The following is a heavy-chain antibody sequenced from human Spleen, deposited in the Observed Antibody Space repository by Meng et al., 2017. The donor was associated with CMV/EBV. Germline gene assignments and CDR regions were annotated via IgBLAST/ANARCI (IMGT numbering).Heavy chain of an antibody. CDR1: GYTFTDYY. V-gene: IGHV1-2*02. J-gene: IGHJ4*02. D-gene: IGHD5-24*01. Sequence: ASGYTFTDYYIHWVRQAPGQGLEWMGWMNPNSGGTDYVQKFQGRVTMTRDTSITTAYMELSSLRSDDTAIYYCARDRRIDGYNYFDYWGQGTLVTVSS. CDR2: MNPNSGGT. CDR3: ARDRRIDGYNYFDY.